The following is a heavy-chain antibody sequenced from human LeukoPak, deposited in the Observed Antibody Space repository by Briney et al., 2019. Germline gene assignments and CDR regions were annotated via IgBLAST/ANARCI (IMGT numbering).Heavy chain of an antibody. CDR1: GFTFSSYA. V-gene: IGHV3-23*01. D-gene: IGHD3-9*01. CDR3: AKDGVTNYDILTGYPH. J-gene: IGHJ4*02. CDR2: ISGSGGST. Sequence: GGSLRLSCAASGFTFSSYAMSWVRQAPGKGLEWVSAISGSGGSTYYADSVKGRFTISRDNSKNTLYLQMNSIRAEDTAVYYCAKDGVTNYDILTGYPHWGQGTLVTVSS.